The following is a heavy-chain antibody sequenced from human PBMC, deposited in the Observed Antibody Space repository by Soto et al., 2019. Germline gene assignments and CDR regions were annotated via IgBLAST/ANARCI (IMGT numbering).Heavy chain of an antibody. Sequence: PSETLSLTCTVSGGTLGSYGWSWVRQPPGEGLEWLGYFSNTGSINYNPSLKSRVTFSLDTSKNLFSLQLNSVTVADTAVYYCAGGGSIVPATRRLMDVWGKGTTVTVSS. CDR2: FSNTGSI. D-gene: IGHD2-2*01. CDR3: AGGGSIVPATRRLMDV. V-gene: IGHV4-4*09. CDR1: GGTLGSYG. J-gene: IGHJ6*03.